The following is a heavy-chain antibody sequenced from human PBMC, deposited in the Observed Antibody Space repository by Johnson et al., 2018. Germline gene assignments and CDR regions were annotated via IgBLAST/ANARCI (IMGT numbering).Heavy chain of an antibody. CDR1: GFTFSRHA. CDR3: VGGRSQWDKDAFDM. CDR2: ISNEGATK. V-gene: IGHV3-30*03. Sequence: QVQLVQSGGGVVQPGRSLRLPCVASGFTFSRHAMYWVRQAPGKGLEWVAGISNEGATKYYSDSVKGRLTSSRDNSKNSLYLEMNSLRLEDTAMFYCVGGRSQWDKDAFDMWGQGAMVTVSS. J-gene: IGHJ3*02. D-gene: IGHD1-26*01.